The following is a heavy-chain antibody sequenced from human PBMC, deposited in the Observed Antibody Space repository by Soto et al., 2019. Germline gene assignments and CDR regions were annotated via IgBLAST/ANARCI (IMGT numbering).Heavy chain of an antibody. CDR2: INPNSGGT. CDR3: ATGKEMGVYYYYYYGMDV. V-gene: IGHV1-2*02. D-gene: IGHD1-26*01. J-gene: IGHJ6*02. Sequence: SVKVSCKASGYTFTDYYIHWVRQAPGQGLEWMGWINPNSGGTNYAEKFQGRVTMTRDTAISTAYMELSRLRLDDTAVYYCATGKEMGVYYYYYYGMDVWGQGTTVTVSS. CDR1: GYTFTDYY.